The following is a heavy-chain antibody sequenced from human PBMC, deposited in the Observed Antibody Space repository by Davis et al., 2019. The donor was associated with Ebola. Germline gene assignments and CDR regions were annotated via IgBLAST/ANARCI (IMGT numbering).Heavy chain of an antibody. CDR1: GFTFSGSA. J-gene: IGHJ4*02. CDR2: ISGSGGST. Sequence: GESLKISCAASGFTFSGSAMHWVRQAPGKGLEWVSAISGSGGSTYYADSVKGRFTISRDNSKNTLYLQMNSLRAEDTAVYYCARDTYYYDSSGYYHFDYWGQGTLVTVSS. CDR3: ARDTYYYDSSGYYHFDY. V-gene: IGHV3-23*01. D-gene: IGHD3-22*01.